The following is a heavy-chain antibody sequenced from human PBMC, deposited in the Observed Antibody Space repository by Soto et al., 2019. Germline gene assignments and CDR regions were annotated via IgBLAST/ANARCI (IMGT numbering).Heavy chain of an antibody. CDR3: ARARIVVAGTIVDY. D-gene: IGHD6-19*01. CDR2: IYHSGDT. CDR1: VYSLTSGYY. J-gene: IGHJ4*02. V-gene: IGHV4-38-2*01. Sequence: PSETLSRTCAVSVYSLTSGYYCGCIRQPPGKGLEWIGSIYHSGDTYYNPSLKSRVTISVDTSKNHFSLKLTSVTAADTAVYYCARARIVVAGTIVDYWGQGTLVTVSS.